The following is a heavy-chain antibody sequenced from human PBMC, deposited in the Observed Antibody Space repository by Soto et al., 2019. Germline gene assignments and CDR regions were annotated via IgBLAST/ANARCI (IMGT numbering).Heavy chain of an antibody. J-gene: IGHJ4*02. CDR1: GRPVSSGGYY. CDR3: ARSYDSSGYYSG. D-gene: IGHD3-22*01. V-gene: IGHV4-31*03. Sequence: SETLSLTCTVSGRPVSSGGYYWTWIRQLPGKGLEWIGYIYHIGSPSFNPSLKSRVTISVDTSKNQFSLKLSSVTAADTAVYYCARSYDSSGYYSGWGQGTLVTVSS. CDR2: IYHIGSP.